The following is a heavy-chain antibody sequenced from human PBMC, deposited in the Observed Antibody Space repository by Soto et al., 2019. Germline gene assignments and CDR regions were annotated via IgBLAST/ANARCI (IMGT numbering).Heavy chain of an antibody. CDR2: ITSDGKSK. CDR3: ARESGDWPPNWFDP. D-gene: IGHD2-21*02. Sequence: GGSLRLSCAASGFNFSNHWMHWVRQRPAEGLVWVSRITSDGKSKAYAESVKGRFAISRDNAKNTLYLQMSGLTAEEKAVYYCARESGDWPPNWFDPWGQGTLVTVSS. J-gene: IGHJ5*02. CDR1: GFNFSNHW. V-gene: IGHV3-74*01.